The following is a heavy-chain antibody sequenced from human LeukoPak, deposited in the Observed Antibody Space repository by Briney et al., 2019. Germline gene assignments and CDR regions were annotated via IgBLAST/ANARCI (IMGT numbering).Heavy chain of an antibody. Sequence: SETLSLTCTVSGGSISSYYWSWIPQPPGKGLEWIGYIYYSGSTNYNPSLKSRVTISVDTSKNQFSLKLSSVTAADTAVYYCARGYYYDSSGYFPTFDYWGQGTLVTVSS. CDR1: GGSISSYY. CDR2: IYYSGST. CDR3: ARGYYYDSSGYFPTFDY. V-gene: IGHV4-59*01. D-gene: IGHD3-22*01. J-gene: IGHJ4*02.